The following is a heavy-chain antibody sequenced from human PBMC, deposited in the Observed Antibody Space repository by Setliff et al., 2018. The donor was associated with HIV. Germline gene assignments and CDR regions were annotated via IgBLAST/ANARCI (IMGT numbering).Heavy chain of an antibody. J-gene: IGHJ5*02. CDR1: GFTFDSYW. V-gene: IGHV3-7*03. CDR2: INRDGSAK. D-gene: IGHD1-1*01. Sequence: PGGSLRLSCAASGFTFDSYWMSWVRQAPGKGLEWVANINRDGSAKAYVGSVKGRFSISRDNGKNSLYLQMNSLRVEDTAVYYCVGTSTTTGTTLNWFDPWGQGTLVTVSS. CDR3: VGTSTTTGTTLNWFDP.